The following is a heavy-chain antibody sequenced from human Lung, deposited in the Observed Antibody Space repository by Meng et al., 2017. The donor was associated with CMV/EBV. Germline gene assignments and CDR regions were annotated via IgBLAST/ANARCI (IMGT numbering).Heavy chain of an antibody. Sequence: ASXXVSXKASGYTFTGYNIHWVRQAPGQGLEWMGWINPNTGDTKYAQKFQGRVTLTRDTSISTAYMELSRLKSDDTAVFFCARLFHTSLGTNYYYGMDVWXQGTTGTVSS. J-gene: IGHJ6*02. CDR1: GYTFTGYN. V-gene: IGHV1-2*02. CDR2: INPNTGDT. CDR3: ARLFHTSLGTNYYYGMDV. D-gene: IGHD3-10*01.